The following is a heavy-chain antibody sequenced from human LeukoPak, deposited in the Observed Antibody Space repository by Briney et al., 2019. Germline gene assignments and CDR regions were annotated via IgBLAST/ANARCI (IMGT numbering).Heavy chain of an antibody. CDR1: GYTFTSDG. Sequence: GASVKVSCKAFGYTFTSDGISWVRQAPGQGLEWMGWISAYNGNTNYAQKLQGRVTMTTDTSTSTAYMELRSLRSDDTAVYYCARDLGGSKYYYYYYGMDVWGQGTTVTVSS. CDR2: ISAYNGNT. CDR3: ARDLGGSKYYYYYYGMDV. J-gene: IGHJ6*02. V-gene: IGHV1-18*01. D-gene: IGHD1-26*01.